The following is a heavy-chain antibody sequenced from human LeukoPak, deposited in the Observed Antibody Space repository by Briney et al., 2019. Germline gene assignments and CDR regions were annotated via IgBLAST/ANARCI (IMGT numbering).Heavy chain of an antibody. Sequence: GGSLRLSCAASGFTFSRYWMSWIRQAPGKGLEWVSYISSSGSTMYYTDSVKGRFTISRDNAKDSLYLQVNSLRAEDTAVYYCARDPGSGYEEHFDYWGQGTLVTVSS. CDR3: ARDPGSGYEEHFDY. V-gene: IGHV3-11*01. CDR1: GFTFSRYW. J-gene: IGHJ4*02. CDR2: ISSSGSTM. D-gene: IGHD5-12*01.